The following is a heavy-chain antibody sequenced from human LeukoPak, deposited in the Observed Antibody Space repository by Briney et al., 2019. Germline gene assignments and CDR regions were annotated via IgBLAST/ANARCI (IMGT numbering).Heavy chain of an antibody. CDR3: ARDAIVRDYSISDY. Sequence: ASVTVSFKGSGYTFTVYYIHWVRQAPGQGVEWMGWINPNSGGTNYAQKFQGRVTITRDTSISTDYMELSRLTSDDTAVYYCARDAIVRDYSISDYWGQGTLVTVSS. V-gene: IGHV1-2*02. D-gene: IGHD4-11*01. J-gene: IGHJ4*02. CDR2: INPNSGGT. CDR1: GYTFTVYY.